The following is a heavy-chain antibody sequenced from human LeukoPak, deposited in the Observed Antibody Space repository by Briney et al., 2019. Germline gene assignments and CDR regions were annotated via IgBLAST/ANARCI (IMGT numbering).Heavy chain of an antibody. D-gene: IGHD2-15*01. CDR2: IYSDSGDT. V-gene: IGHV1-2*04. J-gene: IGHJ4*02. Sequence: ASVKVSCKASGYTFTGFYIHWVRQAPGQGLEWMGWIYSDSGDTNYAQKFQGWVTMTRDTSISTAYMELSRLTSDDTAVYYCARSAGSAFFGYWGQGTLVTVSS. CDR3: ARSAGSAFFGY. CDR1: GYTFTGFY.